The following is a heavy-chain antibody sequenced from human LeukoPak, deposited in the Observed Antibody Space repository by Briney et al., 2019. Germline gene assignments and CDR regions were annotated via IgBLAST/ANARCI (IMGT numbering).Heavy chain of an antibody. CDR3: ARHSIIAAAGTGWFDP. J-gene: IGHJ5*02. D-gene: IGHD6-13*01. CDR2: IYYSGST. Sequence: NPSETLSLTCAVSGGSISSSNWWSWVRQPPGKGLEWIGSIYYSGSTYYNPSIKSRVTISVDTSKNQFSLKLSSVTAADTAVYYCARHSIIAAAGTGWFDPWGQGTLVTVSS. V-gene: IGHV4-39*01. CDR1: GGSISSSNW.